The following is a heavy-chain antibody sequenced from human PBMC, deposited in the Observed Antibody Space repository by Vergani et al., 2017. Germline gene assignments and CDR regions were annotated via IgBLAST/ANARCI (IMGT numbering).Heavy chain of an antibody. CDR1: GGSISAGYYF. V-gene: IGHV4-61*02. Sequence: QVQLQASGPGRVKPSQTLSLTCTMSGGSISAGYYFWSWIRQPAGKGLEWLGHISASGNASHSPSLKTRVSMSVDTSKNQFSLTVTSVTAADTAVYYCARDHGYYDSSGYYYWGQGTLVTVSS. J-gene: IGHJ4*02. CDR3: ARDHGYYDSSGYYY. D-gene: IGHD3-22*01. CDR2: ISASGNA.